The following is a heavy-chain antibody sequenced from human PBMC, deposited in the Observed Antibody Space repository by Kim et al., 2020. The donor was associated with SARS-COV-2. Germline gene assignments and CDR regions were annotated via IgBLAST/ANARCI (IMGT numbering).Heavy chain of an antibody. CDR2: INHSGST. D-gene: IGHD6-6*01. J-gene: IGHJ6*02. Sequence: SETLSLTCAVYGGSFSGYYWSWIRQPPGKGLEWIGEINHSGSTNYNPSLKSRVTISVDTSKNQFSLKLSSVTAADTAVYYCARFGGSSSTRGYYYGVDVWGQGTTVTVSS. CDR1: GGSFSGYY. V-gene: IGHV4-34*01. CDR3: ARFGGSSSTRGYYYGVDV.